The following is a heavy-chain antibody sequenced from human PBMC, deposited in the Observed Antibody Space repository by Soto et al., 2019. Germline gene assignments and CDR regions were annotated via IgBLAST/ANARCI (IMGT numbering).Heavy chain of an antibody. V-gene: IGHV4-4*02. Sequence: KPSETLSLTCAVSGGSISSSNWWSWVRQPPGKGLEWIGEIYHSGSTNYNPSLKSRVTISIDKSKNQFSLKLSSVTAADTAMYYCAGAPVCCSSTSCYTCRWFDPWGQGTLVTVSS. CDR3: AGAPVCCSSTSCYTCRWFDP. CDR2: IYHSGST. D-gene: IGHD2-2*02. J-gene: IGHJ5*02. CDR1: GGSISSSNW.